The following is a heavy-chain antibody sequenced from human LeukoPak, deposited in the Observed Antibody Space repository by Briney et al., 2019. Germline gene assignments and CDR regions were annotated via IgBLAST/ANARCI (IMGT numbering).Heavy chain of an antibody. CDR3: AREAEEAFDY. V-gene: IGHV3-21*01. J-gene: IGHJ4*02. CDR1: GNYW. CDR2: IGGSSTSI. Sequence: PGGSLRLSCAASGNYWIHWVRQAPGKGLEWVSSIGGSSTSIYYADSVKGRFTISRDNAKNSLYLQMNRLRAEDTAVYFCAREAEEAFDYWGQGTLVTVSS.